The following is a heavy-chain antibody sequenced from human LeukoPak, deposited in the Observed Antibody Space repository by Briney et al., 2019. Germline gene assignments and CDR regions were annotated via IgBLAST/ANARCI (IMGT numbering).Heavy chain of an antibody. CDR3: ARDPGIVGATDAFDI. J-gene: IGHJ3*02. CDR2: INPNSGGT. V-gene: IGHV1-2*02. Sequence: ASVTVSCKASGYTFTGYYMHWVRQAPGQGLEWMGWINPNSGGTNYAQKFQGRVTMTRDTSISTAYMELSRLRSDDTAVYYCARDPGIVGATDAFDIWGQGTMVTVSS. D-gene: IGHD1-26*01. CDR1: GYTFTGYY.